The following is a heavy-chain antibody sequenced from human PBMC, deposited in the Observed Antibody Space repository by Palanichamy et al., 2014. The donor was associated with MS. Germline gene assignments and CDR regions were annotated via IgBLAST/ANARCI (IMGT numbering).Heavy chain of an antibody. CDR2: TRNKAQSYTI. CDR3: ARWNSGRPDY. Sequence: EVQLVESGGGLVQPGGSLRLSCAVSGFTFSDHYMDWVRQAPGKGLEWVGRTRNKAQSYTIGYASSVKGRFTISRDDSKNSLYLQMSSLKTEDTAVYYCARWNSGRPDYWGQGTLVTVSS. V-gene: IGHV3-72*01. J-gene: IGHJ4*02. CDR1: GFTFSDHY. D-gene: IGHD1-26*01.